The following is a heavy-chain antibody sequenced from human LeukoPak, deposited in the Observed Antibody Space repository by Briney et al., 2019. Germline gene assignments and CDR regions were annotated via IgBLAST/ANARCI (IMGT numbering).Heavy chain of an antibody. CDR3: ARGAYGGAFTFDY. CDR2: INSDGRST. D-gene: IGHD1-26*01. J-gene: IGHJ4*02. CDR1: GFSFSTSS. V-gene: IGHV3-74*01. Sequence: GGSLRLSCAVSGFSFSTSSMHWVRQVPGKGLVWVSRINSDGRSTDYADSVKGRFTNARDNSKNTLYLQMNSVRAEDTAVYYCARGAYGGAFTFDYWGQGTLVTVSS.